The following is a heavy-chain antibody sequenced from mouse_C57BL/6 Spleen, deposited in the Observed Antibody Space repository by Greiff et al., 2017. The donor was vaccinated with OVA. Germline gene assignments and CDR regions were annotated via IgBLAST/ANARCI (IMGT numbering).Heavy chain of an antibody. J-gene: IGHJ3*01. CDR1: GFTFSDYG. CDR3: AKGYDYDVRNGAWFAY. Sequence: EVNVVESGGGLVKPGGSLKLSCAASGFTFSDYGMHWVRQAPEKGLEWVAYISSGSSTIYYADTVKGRFTISRDNAKNTLFLQMTSLRSEDTAMYYCAKGYDYDVRNGAWFAYWGQGTLVTVSA. V-gene: IGHV5-17*01. CDR2: ISSGSSTI. D-gene: IGHD2-4*01.